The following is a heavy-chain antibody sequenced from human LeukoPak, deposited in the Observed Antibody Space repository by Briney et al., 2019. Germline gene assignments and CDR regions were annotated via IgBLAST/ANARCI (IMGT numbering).Heavy chain of an antibody. Sequence: GGSLRLSCAASGFTFSSYSMNWVRQAPGKGLEWVSHISSSSSTIYYADSVKGRFTISRDNAKNSLYLQMNSLRAEDTAVYYCVRGCNSTLAACHDYWGQGTLVTVSS. CDR2: ISSSSSTI. J-gene: IGHJ4*02. D-gene: IGHD4-23*01. CDR3: VRGCNSTLAACHDY. V-gene: IGHV3-48*04. CDR1: GFTFSSYS.